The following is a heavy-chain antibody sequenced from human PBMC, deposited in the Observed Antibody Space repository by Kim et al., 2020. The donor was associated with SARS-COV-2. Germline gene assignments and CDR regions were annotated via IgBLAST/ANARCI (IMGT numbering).Heavy chain of an antibody. CDR3: AKGKATGKWDWFDP. Sequence: AVSVKGRFTISRDNSRNTLSLQMNSLRVEDTAIYYCAKGKATGKWDWFDPWGQGTLVTVSS. D-gene: IGHD1-26*01. J-gene: IGHJ5*02. V-gene: IGHV3-23*01.